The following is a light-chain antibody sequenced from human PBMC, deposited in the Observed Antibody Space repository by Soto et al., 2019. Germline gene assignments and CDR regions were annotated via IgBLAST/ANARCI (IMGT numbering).Light chain of an antibody. V-gene: IGKV3-20*01. J-gene: IGKJ1*01. CDR2: GAS. Sequence: EIVLTQSPATLPLSPGERATLSCRASQSVSNNYLAWYQQKPGQAPRLLIYGASNRATGIPDRFSGSGSGTDFTLTISRLEPEDFAVYSCQQYGRLPWTFGQGTKVDIK. CDR1: QSVSNNY. CDR3: QQYGRLPWT.